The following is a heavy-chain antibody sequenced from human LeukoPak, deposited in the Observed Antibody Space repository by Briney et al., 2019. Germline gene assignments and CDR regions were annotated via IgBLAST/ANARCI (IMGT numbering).Heavy chain of an antibody. J-gene: IGHJ4*02. V-gene: IGHV4-34*01. CDR2: INHSGST. CDR3: ARHPTYGSGSYYKFDY. Sequence: SETLSLTCAVYGGSFSGYYWSWIRRPPGKGLEWIGEINHSGSTNYNPSLKSRVTISVDTSKNQFSLKLSSVTAADTAVYYCARHPTYGSGSYYKFDYWGQGTLVTVSS. D-gene: IGHD3-10*01. CDR1: GGSFSGYY.